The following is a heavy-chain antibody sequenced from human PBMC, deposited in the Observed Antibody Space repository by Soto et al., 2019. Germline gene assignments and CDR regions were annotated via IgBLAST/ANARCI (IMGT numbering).Heavy chain of an antibody. J-gene: IGHJ4*02. CDR1: GFSFSSCA. CDR3: ARFSIAVAGIAYYFDY. Sequence: QVQLVESGGGVVQPGRSLRLSCAASGFSFSSCAMHWVRQAPGKGLEWVAVVSHDGSNKYYADSVKGRVTISRDNSINSVYLHMNNRRAEDSAVYYCARFSIAVAGIAYYFDYWGQGTLVTVSS. D-gene: IGHD6-19*01. V-gene: IGHV3-30-3*01. CDR2: VSHDGSNK.